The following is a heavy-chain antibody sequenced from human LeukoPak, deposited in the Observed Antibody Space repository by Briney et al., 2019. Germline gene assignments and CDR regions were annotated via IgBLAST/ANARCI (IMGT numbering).Heavy chain of an antibody. CDR2: INQDGSER. D-gene: IGHD1-26*01. V-gene: IGHV3-7*01. CDR3: ARHGSYLDAVDF. CDR1: GFTFSNYW. Sequence: LTGGSLRLSCAVSGFTFSNYWMSWVRQAPAKGLEWVAYINQDGSERYYVDSMEGRFTISRDNAEKSLFLQMNNLRVEDTALYYCARHGSYLDAVDFWGQGTLVTVAS. J-gene: IGHJ3*01.